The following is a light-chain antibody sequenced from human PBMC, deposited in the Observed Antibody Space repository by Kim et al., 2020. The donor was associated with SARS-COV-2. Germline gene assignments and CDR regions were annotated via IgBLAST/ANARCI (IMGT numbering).Light chain of an antibody. Sequence: GGTVTLTGGLSSGSVSTGNYPSWYQQTPGQAPRTLIYSTNTRSSGVPDRFSGSILGNKAALTITGAQADDESDYYCVLYMGSGISVFGGGTQLTVL. J-gene: IGLJ3*02. CDR2: STN. CDR1: SGSVSTGNY. CDR3: VLYMGSGISV. V-gene: IGLV8-61*01.